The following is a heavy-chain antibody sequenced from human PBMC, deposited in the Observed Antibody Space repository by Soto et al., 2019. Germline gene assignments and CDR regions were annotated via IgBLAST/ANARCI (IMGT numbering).Heavy chain of an antibody. J-gene: IGHJ6*04. D-gene: IGHD5-12*01. CDR1: GGTFSSYT. CDR2: IIPILGIA. V-gene: IGHV1-69*08. Sequence: QVQLVQSGAEVKKPGSSVKVSCKASGGTFSSYTISWVRQAPGQGLEWMGRIIPILGIANYAQKFQGRVTITADKSTRTAYMELSSLRSEDTAVYYCARDRLIVAGYYYGMDVWGKGTTVTVSS. CDR3: ARDRLIVAGYYYGMDV.